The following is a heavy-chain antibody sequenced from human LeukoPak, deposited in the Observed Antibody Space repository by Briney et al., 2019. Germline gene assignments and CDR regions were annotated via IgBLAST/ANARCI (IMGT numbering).Heavy chain of an antibody. CDR2: IKEDGSQK. V-gene: IGHV3-7*01. D-gene: IGHD3-16*01. Sequence: PGGSLRLSCAVSGFTFINYWMNWVRQAPGKGLEWVGNIKEDGSQKYYVESVKGRFTVSRDNAKNSVYLQMSSLRDEDTAVYYCARGLNTSPGVDYWGQGALVTVSS. J-gene: IGHJ4*02. CDR1: GFTFINYW. CDR3: ARGLNTSPGVDY.